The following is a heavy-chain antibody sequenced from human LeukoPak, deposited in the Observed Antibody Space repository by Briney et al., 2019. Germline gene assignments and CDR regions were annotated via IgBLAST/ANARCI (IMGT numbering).Heavy chain of an antibody. Sequence: GSLRLSCAASGFTFSSYSMNWVRQAPGKGLEWIGYGYFRGNSFYNPSLKSRVTISVDTSKNQFSLKLSSVTAADTAVYYCARVGGNFKYYYDSSFDYWGQGTLVTVSS. CDR3: ARVGGNFKYYYDSSFDY. D-gene: IGHD3-22*01. J-gene: IGHJ4*02. V-gene: IGHV4-59*01. CDR2: GYFRGNS. CDR1: GFTFSSYS.